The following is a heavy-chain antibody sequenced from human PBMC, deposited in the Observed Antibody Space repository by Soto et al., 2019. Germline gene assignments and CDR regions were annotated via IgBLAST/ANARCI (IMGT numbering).Heavy chain of an antibody. CDR2: IIPVFGTT. J-gene: IGHJ4*02. V-gene: IGHV1-69*01. D-gene: IGHD3-16*01. CDR1: GGLFSSFA. CDR3: ARGGGTYVWCNEF. Sequence: QEQLVQSGPEMKKPGSSVKVSCKDSGGLFSSFAISWVLQAPGQGLEWLGGIIPVFGTTNYAEKFQDRVTITADESTNTAYMELSGRRSGDTAIYYWARGGGTYVWCNEFWGQGTLVTVSS.